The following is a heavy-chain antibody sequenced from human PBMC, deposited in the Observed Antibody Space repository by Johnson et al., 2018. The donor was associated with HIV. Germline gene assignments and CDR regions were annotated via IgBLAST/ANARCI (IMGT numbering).Heavy chain of an antibody. CDR1: GFTFSSYA. CDR2: ISYDGSNK. Sequence: EQLVESGGGVVQPGRSLRLSCAASGFTFSSYAMHWVRQAPGKGLAWVAVISYDGSNKYYADSVKGRFTISRDNSKNTLYLQMNSLRAEDTAVYYCARGYCSGGSCYSEYAFDIWGQGTMVTVSS. CDR3: ARGYCSGGSCYSEYAFDI. D-gene: IGHD2-15*01. V-gene: IGHV3-30-3*01. J-gene: IGHJ3*02.